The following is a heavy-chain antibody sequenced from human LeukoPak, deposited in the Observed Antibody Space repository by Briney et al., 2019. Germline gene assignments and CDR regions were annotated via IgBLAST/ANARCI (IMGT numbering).Heavy chain of an antibody. Sequence: SETLSLTCTVSGYSVSSDYYWGWIRQPPGKGLEWIGSFYHSGGTYYNPSLKRRVTISVDTSKNQFSLKLSSVTAADTAVYYCARDQPLEDTGPGGMDVWGKGTTVTVSS. CDR3: ARDQPLEDTGPGGMDV. V-gene: IGHV4-38-2*02. CDR1: GYSVSSDYY. D-gene: IGHD2-15*01. J-gene: IGHJ6*03. CDR2: FYHSGGT.